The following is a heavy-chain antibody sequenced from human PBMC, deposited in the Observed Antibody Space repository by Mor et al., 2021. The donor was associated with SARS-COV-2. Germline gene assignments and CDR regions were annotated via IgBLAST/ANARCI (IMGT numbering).Heavy chain of an antibody. CDR3: AREHSGFDPYYYYYGMDV. V-gene: IGHV3-11*05. D-gene: IGHD5-12*01. J-gene: IGHJ6*02. Sequence: GRFTISRDNARNSLSLQMNSLRAEDTAVYYCAREHSGFDPYYYYYGMDVWGQGTTVTVS.